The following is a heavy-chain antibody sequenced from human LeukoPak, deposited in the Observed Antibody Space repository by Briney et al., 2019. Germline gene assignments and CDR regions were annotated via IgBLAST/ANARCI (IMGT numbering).Heavy chain of an antibody. V-gene: IGHV3-23*01. Sequence: GGSLRLSCAASGFTFSSYAMNWVRHPPGKGLEWVSGMVYTGDSTFYADSVKGRFTVSRDSSKNTLFLHMNSLRAEDTALYYCAKSPTVDAAFDIWGQGTMVTVSS. CDR3: AKSPTVDAAFDI. D-gene: IGHD4-23*01. CDR1: GFTFSSYA. CDR2: MVYTGDST. J-gene: IGHJ3*02.